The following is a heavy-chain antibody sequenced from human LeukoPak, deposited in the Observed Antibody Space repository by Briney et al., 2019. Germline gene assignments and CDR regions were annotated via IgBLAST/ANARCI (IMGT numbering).Heavy chain of an antibody. CDR2: IYYSGST. Sequence: PSETLSLTCTVSGGSISSYYWSWIRQPPGKGLEWIGYIYYSGSTNYNPSLKSRVTISVDTSKNQFSLKLSSVTAADTAVYYCARDPAQAGIPFFDYWGQGTLVTVSS. D-gene: IGHD6-19*01. V-gene: IGHV4-59*01. CDR1: GGSISSYY. CDR3: ARDPAQAGIPFFDY. J-gene: IGHJ4*02.